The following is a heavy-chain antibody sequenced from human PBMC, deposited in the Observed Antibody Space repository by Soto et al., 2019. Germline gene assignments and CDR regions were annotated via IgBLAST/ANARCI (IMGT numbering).Heavy chain of an antibody. D-gene: IGHD2-2*01. V-gene: IGHV4-34*01. CDR3: ARDDTAYCSSTSCYAFDY. CDR2: INHSGST. J-gene: IGHJ4*02. CDR1: GGSFSGYY. Sequence: SETLSLTCAVYGGSFSGYYWSWIRQPPGKGLEWIGEINHSGSTNYNPSLKSRVTISVDASKNQFSLKLSSVTAADTAVYYCARDDTAYCSSTSCYAFDYWGQGTLVTVSS.